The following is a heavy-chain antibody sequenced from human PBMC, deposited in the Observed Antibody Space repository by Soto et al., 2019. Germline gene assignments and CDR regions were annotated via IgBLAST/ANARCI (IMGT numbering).Heavy chain of an antibody. Sequence: SETLSLTCTVSGGSISSSSYYWGWIRQPPGKGLEWIGRIYYSGSTYYNPSLKSRVTISVDRSKNRFSLKLSAVTAAATAVYYCGRRGGIAVAGTWNWFDPWGQGTLVTVSS. CDR1: GGSISSSSYY. CDR2: IYYSGST. V-gene: IGHV4-39*01. D-gene: IGHD6-19*01. J-gene: IGHJ5*02. CDR3: GRRGGIAVAGTWNWFDP.